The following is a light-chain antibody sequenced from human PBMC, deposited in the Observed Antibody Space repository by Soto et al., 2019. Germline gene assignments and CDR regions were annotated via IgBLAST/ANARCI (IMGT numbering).Light chain of an antibody. CDR3: QQYYSSPWT. Sequence: DIVMTQSPDSLAVSLGERATINCKSSQSVLYSSNNKNYLAWYQQKPGQPPKLLIYWASTREYGVPDRFSGSWSGTDFTLTISSLQAEDLAVYYCQQYYSSPWTFGQGTKVEI. CDR2: WAS. CDR1: QSVLYSSNNKNY. J-gene: IGKJ1*01. V-gene: IGKV4-1*01.